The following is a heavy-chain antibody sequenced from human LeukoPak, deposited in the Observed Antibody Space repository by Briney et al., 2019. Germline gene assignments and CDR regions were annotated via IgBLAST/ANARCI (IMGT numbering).Heavy chain of an antibody. CDR2: MQYDGSQI. Sequence: GGSLRLSCTASGLAFSSYGMHWARQAPGKGLEWVAFMQYDGSQIYYADSVKGRFTISRDNSKNTLYLQMNSLRPEDTAVYYCAGKAAAFYFDYWGQGTLVSVSS. D-gene: IGHD6-13*01. V-gene: IGHV3-30*02. CDR3: AGKAAAFYFDY. J-gene: IGHJ4*02. CDR1: GLAFSSYG.